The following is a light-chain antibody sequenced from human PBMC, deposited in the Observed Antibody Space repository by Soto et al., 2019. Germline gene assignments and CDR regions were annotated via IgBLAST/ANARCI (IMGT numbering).Light chain of an antibody. CDR2: GNS. CDR3: QSYDSSLRGYV. Sequence: QAVVTQPPSVSGAPGQRVTISCTGSSSNIGAGYDVHWYQQLPGTAPKLLIYGNSNRPSGVPDRFSGSKSGTSASLAITGLQAEDEADYYCQSYDSSLRGYVFATGTKLTVL. J-gene: IGLJ1*01. V-gene: IGLV1-40*01. CDR1: SSNIGAGYD.